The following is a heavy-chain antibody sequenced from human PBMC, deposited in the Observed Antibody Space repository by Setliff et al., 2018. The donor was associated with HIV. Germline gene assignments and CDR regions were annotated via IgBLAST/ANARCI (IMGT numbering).Heavy chain of an antibody. J-gene: IGHJ3*02. Sequence: SETLSLTCTVSGGSISTYYWSWIRQSPGKGLEWIGYIYYSGSTKYNPSLKSRVTISVDTSKNQFSLKLSSVTAADTAVYYCARSKTFYDFWGGYYTHGAFKIWGLGTMVTVSS. CDR2: IYYSGST. CDR1: GGSISTYY. V-gene: IGHV4-59*08. D-gene: IGHD3-3*01. CDR3: ARSKTFYDFWGGYYTHGAFKI.